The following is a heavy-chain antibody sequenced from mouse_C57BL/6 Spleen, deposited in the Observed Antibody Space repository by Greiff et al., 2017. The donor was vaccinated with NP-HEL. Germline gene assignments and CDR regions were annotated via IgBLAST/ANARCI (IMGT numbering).Heavy chain of an antibody. CDR3: AREGIYYYGSSYVGSYAMDY. Sequence: QVQLQQSGPELVKPGASVKISCKASGYAFSSSWMNWVKQRPGKGLEWIGRIYPGDGDTNYNGKFKGKATLTADKSSSPAYMQLSSLTSEDSAVYFCAREGIYYYGSSYVGSYAMDYWGQGTSVTVSS. J-gene: IGHJ4*01. V-gene: IGHV1-82*01. D-gene: IGHD1-1*01. CDR1: GYAFSSSW. CDR2: IYPGDGDT.